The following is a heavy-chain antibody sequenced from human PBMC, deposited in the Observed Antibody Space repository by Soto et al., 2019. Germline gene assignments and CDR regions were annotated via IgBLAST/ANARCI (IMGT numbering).Heavy chain of an antibody. CDR2: ISGSGGST. V-gene: IGHV3-23*01. CDR1: GFTFSSYA. CDR3: AKDDYGDYGYYYYYMDV. J-gene: IGHJ6*03. D-gene: IGHD4-17*01. Sequence: GGSLRLSCAASGFTFSSYAMSWVRQAPGKGLEWVSAISGSGGSTYYADSVKGRFTISRDNSKNALYLQMNSLRAEDTAVYYCAKDDYGDYGYYYYYMDVWGKGTTVTVSS.